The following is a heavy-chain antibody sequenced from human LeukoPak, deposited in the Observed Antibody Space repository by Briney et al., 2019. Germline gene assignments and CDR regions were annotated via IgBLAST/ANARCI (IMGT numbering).Heavy chain of an antibody. V-gene: IGHV4-59*01. Sequence: PSETLSLTCTVSGGSISSYSWSWIRPPPGKGLEWIGYMYYSGSTNYHPSLRSRVTISVDTSKNQFSLKLSSLTAADTAVYYCARAQLGGYYYYMDVWGKGTTVTISS. CDR1: GGSISSYS. CDR2: MYYSGST. D-gene: IGHD1-1*01. J-gene: IGHJ6*03. CDR3: ARAQLGGYYYYMDV.